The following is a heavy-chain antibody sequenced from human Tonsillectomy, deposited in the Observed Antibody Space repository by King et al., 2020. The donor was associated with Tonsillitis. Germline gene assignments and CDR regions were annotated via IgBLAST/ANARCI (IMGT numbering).Heavy chain of an antibody. J-gene: IGHJ4*02. Sequence: VQLVESGAEVKKPGESLRISCKGSGYSFTSYWITWVRQMPGKGLEWMGSIDPSDSYIRYSPSFQGHVTTSADKAISTAYLQWSSLKASDTAMYYCARHLKTVATTLFDYWGQGTLVTVSS. V-gene: IGHV5-10-1*03. CDR3: ARHLKTVATTLFDY. CDR1: GYSFTSYW. CDR2: IDPSDSYI. D-gene: IGHD5-24*01.